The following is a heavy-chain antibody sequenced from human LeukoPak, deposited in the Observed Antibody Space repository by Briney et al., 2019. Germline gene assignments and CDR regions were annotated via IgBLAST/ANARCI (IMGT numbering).Heavy chain of an antibody. J-gene: IGHJ6*02. CDR1: GFTFSSYD. D-gene: IGHD3-22*01. Sequence: PGGSLRLSCAASGFTFSSYDMHWVRQATGKGLEWVSAIGTAGDTYYPGSVKGRFTISRENAKNSLYLQMNSLRAGDTAVYYCARGSSGYYSYYYGMDVWGQGTTVTVSS. CDR2: IGTAGDT. CDR3: ARGSSGYYSYYYGMDV. V-gene: IGHV3-13*01.